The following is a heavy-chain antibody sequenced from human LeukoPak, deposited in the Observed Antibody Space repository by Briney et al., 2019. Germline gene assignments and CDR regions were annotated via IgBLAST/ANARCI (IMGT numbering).Heavy chain of an antibody. CDR2: ISAYNGNT. J-gene: IGHJ4*02. D-gene: IGHD1-14*01. Sequence: ASVKVSCKASGYTFTSYGISWVRQAPGQGLEWMGWISAYNGNTNYAQKFQGRVTMTTDTSTSTAYMELRSLRSDDTAVYYCARLTPNPYYFDYWGQGTLVTVSS. CDR1: GYTFTSYG. V-gene: IGHV1-18*01. CDR3: ARLTPNPYYFDY.